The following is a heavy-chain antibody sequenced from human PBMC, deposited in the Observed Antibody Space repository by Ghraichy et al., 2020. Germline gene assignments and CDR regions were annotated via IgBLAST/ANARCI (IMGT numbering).Heavy chain of an antibody. D-gene: IGHD2-2*01. J-gene: IGHJ6*02. Sequence: GGSLRLSCAASGFTFSSYAMSWVRQAPGKGLEWVSAISGSGGSTYYADSVKGRFTISRDNSKNTLYLQMNSLRAEDTAVYYCARSGSSTNKHYYYYGMDVWGQGTTVTVSS. CDR3: ARSGSSTNKHYYYYGMDV. CDR1: GFTFSSYA. V-gene: IGHV3-23*01. CDR2: ISGSGGST.